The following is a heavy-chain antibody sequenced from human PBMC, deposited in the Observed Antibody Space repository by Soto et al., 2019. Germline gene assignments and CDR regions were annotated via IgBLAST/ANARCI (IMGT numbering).Heavy chain of an antibody. V-gene: IGHV3-30-3*01. D-gene: IGHD3-10*01. Sequence: QVQLVESGGGVVQPGRSLRLSCAASGFTFSSYAMHWVRQAPGKGLEWVAVISYDGSNKYYADSVKGRFTISRDNSKNTLYLQMNSLRAEDTAVYYCASLGDPDFDYWGQGTLVTVSS. J-gene: IGHJ4*02. CDR2: ISYDGSNK. CDR3: ASLGDPDFDY. CDR1: GFTFSSYA.